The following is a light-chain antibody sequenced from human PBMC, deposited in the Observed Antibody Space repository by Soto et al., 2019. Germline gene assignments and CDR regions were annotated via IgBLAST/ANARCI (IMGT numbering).Light chain of an antibody. Sequence: EIVWTQSPVTLSFAPGERATLSCRASQSVSSYLAWYQQKPGQAPRLLIFGASNRATGIPARFSGSGSGTDFTLTINSLEPDDFAVYYCQQRDSLPITFGQGTRLEIK. CDR2: GAS. CDR3: QQRDSLPIT. V-gene: IGKV3-11*01. J-gene: IGKJ5*01. CDR1: QSVSSY.